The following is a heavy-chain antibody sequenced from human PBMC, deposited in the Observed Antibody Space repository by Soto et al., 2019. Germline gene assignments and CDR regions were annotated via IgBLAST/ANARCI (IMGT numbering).Heavy chain of an antibody. D-gene: IGHD5-12*01. V-gene: IGHV1-69*01. J-gene: IGHJ4*02. Sequence: QVQLVQSGAEVKKPGSSVKVSCKASGGTFVSHVFHWVRQAPGQGRESMGGITPIFGTTNYAQGFRGRVTFTADAPSSTAYMELSSLTSAETAVYYCSGSPPAERGYSGHDPFHYGGQGTLVTVYS. CDR1: GGTFVSHV. CDR2: ITPIFGTT. CDR3: SGSPPAERGYSGHDPFHY.